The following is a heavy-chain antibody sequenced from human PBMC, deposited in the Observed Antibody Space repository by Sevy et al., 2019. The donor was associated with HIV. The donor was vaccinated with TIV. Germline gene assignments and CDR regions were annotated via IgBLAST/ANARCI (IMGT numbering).Heavy chain of an antibody. CDR2: MYSDGTT. CDR3: ARRLSSAWYFDL. J-gene: IGHJ4*02. CDR1: GFSVSRNH. Sequence: GGYLRLYCAASGFSVSRNHINWVRQAPGKGQECVSVMYSDGTTQYAESVKGRFTISRDTSNNTVYLQVSSLRADDTAVYYCARRLSSAWYFDLWGQGTLVTVSS. V-gene: IGHV3-53*01. D-gene: IGHD6-19*01.